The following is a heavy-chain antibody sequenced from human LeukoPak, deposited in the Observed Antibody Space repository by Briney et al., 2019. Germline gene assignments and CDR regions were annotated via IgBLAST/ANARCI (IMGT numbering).Heavy chain of an antibody. CDR1: GGSFSGYY. V-gene: IGHV4-34*01. CDR3: ARGSSSSSFDP. CDR2: INHSGST. J-gene: IGHJ5*02. Sequence: PSETLSLTCAVYGGSFSGYYWSWTRQPPGKGLEWIGEINHSGSTNYNPSLKSRVTISVDTSKNQFSLKLSSVTAADTAVYYCARGSSSSSFDPWGQGTLVTVSS. D-gene: IGHD6-13*01.